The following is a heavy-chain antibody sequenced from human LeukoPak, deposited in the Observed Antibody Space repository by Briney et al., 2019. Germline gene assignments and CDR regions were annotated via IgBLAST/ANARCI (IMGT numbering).Heavy chain of an antibody. CDR1: GFTFSNAW. D-gene: IGHD3-22*01. V-gene: IGHV3-15*01. CDR2: IKSKTDGGTT. Sequence: GGSLRLSCAASGFTFSNAWMSWVRQAPGKGLEWVGRIKSKTDGGTTDYAAPVKGRFTISRDNSKNTLYLQMNSLRAEDTAVYYCAKQPPGGYYYESSGYYQYFQHWGQGTLVTVSS. CDR3: AKQPPGGYYYESSGYYQYFQH. J-gene: IGHJ1*01.